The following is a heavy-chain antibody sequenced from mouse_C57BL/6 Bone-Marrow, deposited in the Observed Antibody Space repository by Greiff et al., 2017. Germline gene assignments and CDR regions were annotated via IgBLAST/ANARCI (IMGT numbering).Heavy chain of an antibody. V-gene: IGHV1-81*01. CDR1: GYTFTSYG. CDR2: IYPRSGNT. D-gene: IGHD1-1*01. CDR3: ARSPFYYYGSSFCYY. J-gene: IGHJ2*01. Sequence: QVQLKQSGAELARPGASVKLSCKASGYTFTSYGISWVKQRTGQGLEWIGEIYPRSGNTYYNEKFKGKDTLTADKSSSTAYMELRSLTSEDSAVYFCARSPFYYYGSSFCYYGGQGTTLTVSS.